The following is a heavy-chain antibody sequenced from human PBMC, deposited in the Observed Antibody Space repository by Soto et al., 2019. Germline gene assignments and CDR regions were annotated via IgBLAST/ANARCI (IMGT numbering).Heavy chain of an antibody. Sequence: GGSLRLSCAASGFTFSSYGMHWVRQAPGKGLEWVAVIWYDGSNKYYADSVKGRFTISRDNSKNTLYLQMNSLRAEDTAVYYCARDPSLLIGYCSGGSCSDAFDIWGQGTMVTVSS. CDR1: GFTFSSYG. V-gene: IGHV3-33*01. CDR2: IWYDGSNK. J-gene: IGHJ3*02. D-gene: IGHD2-15*01. CDR3: ARDPSLLIGYCSGGSCSDAFDI.